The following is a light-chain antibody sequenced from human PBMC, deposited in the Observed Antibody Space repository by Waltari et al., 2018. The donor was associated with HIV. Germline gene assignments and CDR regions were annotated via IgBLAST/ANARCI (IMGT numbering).Light chain of an antibody. CDR3: EHQMSVPST. V-gene: IGKV1-9*01. J-gene: IGKJ5*01. Sequence: IQLTHPPSLPSASVRARVTITCRASPDISSYLDLYQQKPGEAPKVLLYAASTLQSGAPSRFSGRGSGTEVTLTIYSLQPEDIATFGCEHQMSVPSTFGDGTRVTMK. CDR2: AAS. CDR1: PDISSY.